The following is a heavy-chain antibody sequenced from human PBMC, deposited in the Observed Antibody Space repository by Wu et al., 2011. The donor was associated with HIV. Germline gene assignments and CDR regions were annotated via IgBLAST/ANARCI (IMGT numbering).Heavy chain of an antibody. CDR3: ARRGYCSSTSCRGQFDS. J-gene: IGHJ4*02. CDR1: GYTYTNYW. CDR2: IYPGDSDT. Sequence: VQLVQSGAEVKKPGESLKISCWGSGYTYTNYWIAWVRQMPGKGLEWMGIIYPGDSDTRYGPSFQGQVTISVDKSINTAYLQWSSLKASDTAMYYCARRGYCSSTSCRGQFDSWGQGTLVTVSS. D-gene: IGHD2-2*01. V-gene: IGHV5-51*01.